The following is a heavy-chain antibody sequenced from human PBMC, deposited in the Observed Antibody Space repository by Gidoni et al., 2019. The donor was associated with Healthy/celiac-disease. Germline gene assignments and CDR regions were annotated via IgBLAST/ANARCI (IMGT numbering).Heavy chain of an antibody. CDR2: ISSSGSTI. V-gene: IGHV3-48*03. Sequence: EAQLAESGGGLVQPGGSLRLSGAASGFTFSSYEMNWARQAPGKGLEWVSYISSSGSTIYYADSVKGRFTISRDNAKNSLYLQMSGLGAEYTAVYYCAKTDSSGYDYWGQGNLVTVSS. D-gene: IGHD3-22*01. J-gene: IGHJ4*02. CDR3: AKTDSSGYDY. CDR1: GFTFSSYE.